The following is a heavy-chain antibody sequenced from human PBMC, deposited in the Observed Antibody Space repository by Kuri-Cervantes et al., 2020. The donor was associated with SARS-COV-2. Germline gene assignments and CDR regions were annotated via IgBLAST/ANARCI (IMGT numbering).Heavy chain of an antibody. CDR1: GGSISSYY. CDR3: ARDRVLDSGSYYDY. V-gene: IGHV4-59*01. D-gene: IGHD1-26*01. CDR2: IYYSGST. J-gene: IGHJ4*02. Sequence: GSLRLSCTVSGGSISSYYWSWIRQPPGKGLEWIGYIYYSGSTNYNPSLKSRVTISIDTSKNQFSLKLSSVTAADTAVYYCARDRVLDSGSYYDYWGQGTLVTVSS.